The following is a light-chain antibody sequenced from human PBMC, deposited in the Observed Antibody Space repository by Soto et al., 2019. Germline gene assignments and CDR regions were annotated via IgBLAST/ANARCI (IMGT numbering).Light chain of an antibody. V-gene: IGLV7-46*01. J-gene: IGLJ2*01. Sequence: QAVVTQEPSLTVSPGGTVTLTCGSSTGAVTSGHYPYWFQQKPGQVPKTLFSDTNNRHSSTPARFSASLLGGKAALTLSGAHPDDDADYFCLLCHRGAVVFGGGTKVTVL. CDR2: DTN. CDR1: TGAVTSGHY. CDR3: LLCHRGAVV.